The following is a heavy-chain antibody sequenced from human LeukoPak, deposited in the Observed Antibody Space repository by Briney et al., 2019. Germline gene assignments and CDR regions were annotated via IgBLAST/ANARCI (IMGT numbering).Heavy chain of an antibody. CDR2: INHSGST. V-gene: IGHV4-34*01. D-gene: IGHD2-15*01. CDR1: GGSFSGYY. CDR3: ARGVELGYCSGGSCSNDY. Sequence: SETLSLTCAVYGGSFSGYYWSWIRQPPGKGLEWIGEINHSGSTNYNPSLKSRVTISVDTSKNQFSLKLSSVTAADTAVYYCARGVELGYCSGGSCSNDYWGQGTLVTVSP. J-gene: IGHJ4*02.